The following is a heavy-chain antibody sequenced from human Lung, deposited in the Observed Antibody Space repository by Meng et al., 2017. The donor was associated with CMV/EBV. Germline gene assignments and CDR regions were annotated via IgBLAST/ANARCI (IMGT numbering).Heavy chain of an antibody. D-gene: IGHD3-16*01. J-gene: IGHJ4*02. V-gene: IGHV4-61*01. Sequence: SXTLSLXCTISRGSVTSSSSYWTWIRQPPGKGLEWIGYVYYDGSTNYNPSLKSRVTISLDTSKNQFSLDLRSVTAADTAVYYCAREDEEGGYFDNWGQG. CDR1: RGSVTSSSSY. CDR2: VYYDGST. CDR3: AREDEEGGYFDN.